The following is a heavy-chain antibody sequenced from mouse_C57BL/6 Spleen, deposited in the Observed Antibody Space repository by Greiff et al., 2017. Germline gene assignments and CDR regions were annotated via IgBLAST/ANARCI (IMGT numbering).Heavy chain of an antibody. V-gene: IGHV1-82*01. D-gene: IGHD1-1*01. Sequence: VHLVESGPELVKPGASVKISCKASGYAFSSSWMNWVKQRPGKGLEWIGRIYPGDGDTNYNGKFKGKATLTADKSSSTAYMQLSSLTSEDSAVYFCARVTVVDFDYWGQGTTLTVSS. J-gene: IGHJ2*01. CDR2: IYPGDGDT. CDR3: ARVTVVDFDY. CDR1: GYAFSSSW.